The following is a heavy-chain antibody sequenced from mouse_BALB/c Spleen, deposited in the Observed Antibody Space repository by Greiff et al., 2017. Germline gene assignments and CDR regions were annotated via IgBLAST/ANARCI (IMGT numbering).Heavy chain of an antibody. D-gene: IGHD1-1*01. Sequence: LEESGPELVKPGASVKMSCKASGYTFTSYVMHWVKQKPGQGLEWIGYINPYNDGTKYNEKFKGKATLTSDKSSSTAYMELSSLTSEDSAVYYCARRDYYGSSYGGAMDYWGQGTSVTVSS. CDR1: GYTFTSYV. CDR2: INPYNDGT. J-gene: IGHJ4*01. CDR3: ARRDYYGSSYGGAMDY. V-gene: IGHV1-14*01.